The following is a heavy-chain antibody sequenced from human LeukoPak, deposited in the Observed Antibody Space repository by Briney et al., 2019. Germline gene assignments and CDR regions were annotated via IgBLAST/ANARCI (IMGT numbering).Heavy chain of an antibody. Sequence: GGSLRLSCAASGFTSSSYAMSWVRQAPGKGLEWVSAISGSGGSTYYADSVKGRFTISRDNSKNTLYLQMNSLRAEDTAVYYCAKDHYDSSGYMGDYYYYMDVWGKGTTVTVSS. CDR2: ISGSGGST. V-gene: IGHV3-23*01. CDR1: GFTSSSYA. D-gene: IGHD3-22*01. CDR3: AKDHYDSSGYMGDYYYYMDV. J-gene: IGHJ6*03.